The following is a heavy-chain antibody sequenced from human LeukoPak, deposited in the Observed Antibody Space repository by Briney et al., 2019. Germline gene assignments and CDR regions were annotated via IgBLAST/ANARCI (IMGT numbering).Heavy chain of an antibody. CDR2: INTDGTVT. J-gene: IGHJ4*02. V-gene: IGHV3-74*01. CDR1: GFTFSKYW. Sequence: PGGSLRLSCAASGFTFSKYWMLWVRHAPGKGLESVSRINTDGTVTTYADSVKGRFTVSSDNADNTMFLQMHSVRDEDTAVYYCATKQWLAPPPDSWGQGTPVTVSS. CDR3: ATKQWLAPPPDS. D-gene: IGHD6-19*01.